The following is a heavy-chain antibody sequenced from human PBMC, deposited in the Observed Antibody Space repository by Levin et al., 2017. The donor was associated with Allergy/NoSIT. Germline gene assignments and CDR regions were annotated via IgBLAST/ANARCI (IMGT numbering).Heavy chain of an antibody. CDR1: GFTFSSYS. V-gene: IGHV3-21*01. J-gene: IGHJ4*02. D-gene: IGHD3-22*01. Sequence: KTGGSLRLSCAASGFTFSSYSMNWVRQAPGKGLEWVSSISSSSSYIYYADSVKGRFTISRDNAKNSLYLQMNSLRAEDTAVYYCARHYDSSGYYHEIDYWGQGTLVTVSS. CDR3: ARHYDSSGYYHEIDY. CDR2: ISSSSSYI.